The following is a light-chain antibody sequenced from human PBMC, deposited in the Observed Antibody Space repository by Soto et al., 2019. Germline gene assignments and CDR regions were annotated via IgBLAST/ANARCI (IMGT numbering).Light chain of an antibody. CDR3: QQYGSSLTWT. Sequence: EIVLTQSPGTLSLSPGEGATLSCRASQSVISTYLAWYQQRPGQAPRLLIYGASNRASGIPDRFSGSGFGTDFTLTISRLEPEDFAVYYCQQYGSSLTWTFGQGTKVEIK. V-gene: IGKV3-20*01. CDR2: GAS. J-gene: IGKJ1*01. CDR1: QSVISTY.